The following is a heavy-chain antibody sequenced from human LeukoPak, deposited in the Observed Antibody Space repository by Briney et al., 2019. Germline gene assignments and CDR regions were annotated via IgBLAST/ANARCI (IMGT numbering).Heavy chain of an antibody. D-gene: IGHD3-10*01. Sequence: PSQTLSLTCTVSGGSISSGSYYWSWIRQPAGKGLEWIGRIYTSGSTNYNPSLKSRVTISVDTSKNQFSLKLSSVTAADTAVYYCARGEVWFGELVSNQYYFDYWGQGTPVTVSS. CDR2: IYTSGST. CDR3: ARGEVWFGELVSNQYYFDY. V-gene: IGHV4-61*02. CDR1: GGSISSGSYY. J-gene: IGHJ4*02.